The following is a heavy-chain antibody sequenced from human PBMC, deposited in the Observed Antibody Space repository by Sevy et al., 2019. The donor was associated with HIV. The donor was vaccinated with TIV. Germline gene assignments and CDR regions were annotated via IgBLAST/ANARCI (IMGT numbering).Heavy chain of an antibody. CDR1: GGSISSSNW. CDR2: IYHSGST. J-gene: IGHJ4*02. Sequence: SETLSLTCAVSGGSISSSNWWSWVRQPPGKGLEWIGEIYHSGSTNYNPSLKSRVTISVDKSKNQFSLKLSSVTTADTAVYYCAREISTFGGVIVFDYWGQGTLVTVSS. V-gene: IGHV4-4*02. CDR3: AREISTFGGVIVFDY. D-gene: IGHD3-16*02.